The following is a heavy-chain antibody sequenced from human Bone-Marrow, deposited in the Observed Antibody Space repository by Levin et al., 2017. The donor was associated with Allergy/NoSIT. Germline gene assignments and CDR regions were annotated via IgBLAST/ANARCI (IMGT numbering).Heavy chain of an antibody. D-gene: IGHD3-10*01. V-gene: IGHV3-30*04. J-gene: IGHJ6*02. CDR3: ARDKDYYGSGFLVNGMDV. Sequence: GGSLRLSCAASGFTFSSYAMHWVRQAPGKGLEWVAVISYDGSNKYYADSVKGRFTISRDNSKNTLYLQMNSLRAEDTAVYYCARDKDYYGSGFLVNGMDVWGQGTTVTVSS. CDR2: ISYDGSNK. CDR1: GFTFSSYA.